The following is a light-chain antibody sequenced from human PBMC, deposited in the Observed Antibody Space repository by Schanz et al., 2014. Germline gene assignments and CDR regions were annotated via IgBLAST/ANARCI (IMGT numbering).Light chain of an antibody. CDR3: QQYGSSPLT. J-gene: IGKJ4*01. V-gene: IGKV3-15*01. Sequence: EIVMTQSPGTLSVSPGERATLSCRASQSVSSNLAWYQQKPGQAPRLLIYGASTRATGIPARFSGSGSGTYFTLTISSLQSEDFAVYYCQQYGSSPLTFGGGTNVEIK. CDR2: GAS. CDR1: QSVSSN.